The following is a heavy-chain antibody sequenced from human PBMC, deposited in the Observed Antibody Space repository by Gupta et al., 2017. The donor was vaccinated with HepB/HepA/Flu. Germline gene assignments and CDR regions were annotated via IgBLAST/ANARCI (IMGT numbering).Heavy chain of an antibody. D-gene: IGHD3-22*01. CDR1: GFTFSGSA. CDR3: TRLWVYYEGGWFDP. CDR2: IRSKANSYAT. Sequence: EVQLVESGGGLVQPGGSLKLSCAASGFTFSGSAMHWVRQASGKGLEWVGRIRSKANSYATAYAASVKGRFTISRDDSKNTAYLQMNSLKTEDTAVYYCTRLWVYYEGGWFDPWGQGTLVTVSS. J-gene: IGHJ5*02. V-gene: IGHV3-73*02.